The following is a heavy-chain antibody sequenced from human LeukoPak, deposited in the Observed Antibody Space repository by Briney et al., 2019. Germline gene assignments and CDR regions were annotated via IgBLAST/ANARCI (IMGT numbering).Heavy chain of an antibody. D-gene: IGHD6-19*01. V-gene: IGHV4-38-2*02. J-gene: IGHJ5*02. CDR3: ARDNSGWYHWFDP. CDR1: GYSISSGYY. Sequence: PSETLSLTCTVSGYSISSGYYWGWIRQPPGKGLEWIGSIYHSGSTYYTPSLKSRVTMSVDTSKNQFSLKLSSVTAADTAVYYCARDNSGWYHWFDPWGQGTLVTVSS. CDR2: IYHSGST.